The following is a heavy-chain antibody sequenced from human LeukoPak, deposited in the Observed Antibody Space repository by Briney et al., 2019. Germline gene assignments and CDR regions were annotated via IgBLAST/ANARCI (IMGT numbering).Heavy chain of an antibody. Sequence: GGSLRLSCAASGFTFSDYYMSWIRQAPGKGLEWVSYISSSGSTIYYADSVKGRFTISRDNAKNSLYLQMNSLRAEDTAVYYCARVGYCSSTSCLNLAALRYWGQGTLVTVSS. V-gene: IGHV3-11*04. CDR3: ARVGYCSSTSCLNLAALRY. D-gene: IGHD2-2*01. CDR2: ISSSGSTI. CDR1: GFTFSDYY. J-gene: IGHJ4*02.